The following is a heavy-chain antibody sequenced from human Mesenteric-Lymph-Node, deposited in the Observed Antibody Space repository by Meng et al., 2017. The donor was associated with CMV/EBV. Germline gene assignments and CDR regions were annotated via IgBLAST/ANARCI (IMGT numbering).Heavy chain of an antibody. CDR3: AKDRGIAVAGPGVLDF. J-gene: IGHJ4*02. V-gene: IGHV3-23*01. CDR2: INGRGGST. D-gene: IGHD6-19*01. CDR1: GITVYGRY. Sequence: GSLRLSCVASGITVYGRYMSWVRQAPGKGLEWVSAINGRGGSTYYADSVKGRFTISRDNSKNTLYLQTNSLRAEDTAVYYCAKDRGIAVAGPGVLDFWGQGMLVTVSS.